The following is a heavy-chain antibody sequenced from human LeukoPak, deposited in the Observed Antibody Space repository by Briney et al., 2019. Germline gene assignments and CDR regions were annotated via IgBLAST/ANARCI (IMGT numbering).Heavy chain of an antibody. CDR1: GFTFSSYA. Sequence: GGSLRLSCAASGFTFSSYAMHWVRQAPGKGLEWVAVISFDGSNKYYADSVKGRFTISRDNSKNTLYLQMNSLRAEDTAVYYCAKDSLVEATSFIVDDYWGQGTLVTVSS. V-gene: IGHV3-30*04. CDR2: ISFDGSNK. D-gene: IGHD1-26*01. CDR3: AKDSLVEATSFIVDDY. J-gene: IGHJ4*02.